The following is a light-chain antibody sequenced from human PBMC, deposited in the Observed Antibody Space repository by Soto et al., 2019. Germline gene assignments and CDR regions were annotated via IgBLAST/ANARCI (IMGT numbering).Light chain of an antibody. CDR2: GAS. CDR1: QSVSNN. V-gene: IGKV3D-15*01. J-gene: IGKJ4*01. CDR3: QQYNNWPVT. Sequence: EIVLTQSPGTLSLSPGARAPLSCRASQSVSNNYLAWYQQKPGQAPRLLIHGASTRATGIAARFSGSGSGTEFTLTISGLQSEDFATYYCQQYNNWPVTFGGGTKVDIK.